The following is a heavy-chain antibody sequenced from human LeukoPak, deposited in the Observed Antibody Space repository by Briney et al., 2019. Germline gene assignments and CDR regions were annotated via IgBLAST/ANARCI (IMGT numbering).Heavy chain of an antibody. J-gene: IGHJ4*02. CDR1: GYTFTSYG. Sequence: ASVKVSCKASGYTFTSYGISWVRQAPGQRLEWMGWINAGNGNTKYSQKFQGRVTITRDTSASTAYMELSSLRSEDTAVYYCARDGGSYYDLDYWGQGTLVTVSS. D-gene: IGHD1-26*01. V-gene: IGHV1-3*01. CDR2: INAGNGNT. CDR3: ARDGGSYYDLDY.